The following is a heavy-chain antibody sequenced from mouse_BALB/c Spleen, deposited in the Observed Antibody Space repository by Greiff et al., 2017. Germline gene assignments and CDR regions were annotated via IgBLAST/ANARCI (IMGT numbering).Heavy chain of an antibody. CDR2: IHPSDSET. Sequence: VQLQQSGPQLVRPGASVKISCKASGYSFTSYWMHWVKQRPGQGLEWIGMIHPSDSETRLNQKFKDKATLTVDKSSSTAYMQLSSPTSEDSAVYYCARERGSTMITTDFDYWGQGTTLTVSS. J-gene: IGHJ2*01. V-gene: IGHV1-74*01. D-gene: IGHD2-4*01. CDR1: GYSFTSYW. CDR3: ARERGSTMITTDFDY.